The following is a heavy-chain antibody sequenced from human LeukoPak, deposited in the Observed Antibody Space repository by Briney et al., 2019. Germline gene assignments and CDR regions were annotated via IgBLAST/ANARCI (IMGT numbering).Heavy chain of an antibody. CDR3: EKLLHRLLGVVVLAAMLRDFDY. CDR2: ISGSGGST. V-gene: IGHV3-23*01. J-gene: IGHJ4*02. CDR1: GFTFSSYA. Sequence: GGSLRLSCAASGFTFSSYAMSWVRQAPGKGLEWVSAISGSGGSTYYADSVKGRFTISRDNSKNTLYLQMNSLRAEDTAVYYCEKLLHRLLGVVVLAAMLRDFDYGGEGTLATVS. D-gene: IGHD2-2*01.